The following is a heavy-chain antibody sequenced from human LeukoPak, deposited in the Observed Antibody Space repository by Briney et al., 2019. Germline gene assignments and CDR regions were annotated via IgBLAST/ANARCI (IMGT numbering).Heavy chain of an antibody. D-gene: IGHD4-17*01. J-gene: IGHJ3*02. CDR1: GFTFDDYA. Sequence: GGSLRLSCAASGFTFDDYAMHWVRQAPGKGLEWVSGISWNSGSIGYADSVKGRFTISRDNAKNSLYLQMNSLRAEDTAVYYCAKVNGDYVEDAFDIWGQGTMVTVSS. V-gene: IGHV3-9*01. CDR2: ISWNSGSI. CDR3: AKVNGDYVEDAFDI.